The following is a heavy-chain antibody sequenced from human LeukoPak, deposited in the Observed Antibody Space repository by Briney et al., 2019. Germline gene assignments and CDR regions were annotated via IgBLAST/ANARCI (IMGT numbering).Heavy chain of an antibody. Sequence: PSETLSLTCTVSGGSISSGSYYWSWIRQPAGKGLEWIGRIYTSGSTNYNPSLKSRVTISVDTSKNQFSLKLSSVTAADTAVYYCARLEAGSFDYWGQGTLFTVSS. V-gene: IGHV4-61*02. CDR1: GGSISSGSYY. CDR3: ARLEAGSFDY. D-gene: IGHD6-19*01. CDR2: IYTSGST. J-gene: IGHJ4*02.